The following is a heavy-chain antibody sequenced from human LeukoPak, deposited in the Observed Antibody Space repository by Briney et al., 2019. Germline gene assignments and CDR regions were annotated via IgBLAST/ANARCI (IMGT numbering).Heavy chain of an antibody. J-gene: IGHJ4*02. CDR3: TTADDYGDYDFVY. CDR2: IKSKTDGGTT. Sequence: GGSLRLSCAASGFTFSNAWMSWVRQAPGKGLEWVGRIKSKTDGGTTDYAAPVKGRFTISRDDSKNTLYLQMNSLKTEDTAVYYCTTADDYGDYDFVYWGQGTLVTVSS. D-gene: IGHD4-17*01. CDR1: GFTFSNAW. V-gene: IGHV3-15*01.